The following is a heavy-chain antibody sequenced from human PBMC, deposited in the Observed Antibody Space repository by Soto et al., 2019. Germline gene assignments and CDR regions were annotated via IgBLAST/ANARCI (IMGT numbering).Heavy chain of an antibody. CDR2: IIPIFGTA. CDR3: AKSIAARPRRDYYYGMDV. D-gene: IGHD6-6*01. CDR1: GGTFSSYA. V-gene: IGHV1-69*13. Sequence: SVKVSCKASGGTFSSYAISWVRQAPGQGLEWMGGIIPIFGTANYAQKFQGRVTITADESTSTAYMELSSLRSEDTVVYYCAKSIAARPRRDYYYGMDVWGQGTTVTVSS. J-gene: IGHJ6*02.